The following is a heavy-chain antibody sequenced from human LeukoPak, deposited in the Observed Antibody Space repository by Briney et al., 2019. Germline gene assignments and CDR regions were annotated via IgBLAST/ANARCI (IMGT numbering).Heavy chain of an antibody. D-gene: IGHD3-16*01. CDR3: ARAAGTYIRADAFDI. V-gene: IGHV4-59*08. CDR2: IYYSGST. J-gene: IGHJ3*02. Sequence: SETLSLTCTVSGGSISSYYWSWIRQPPGKGLEWIGYIYYSGSTNYNPSLKSRVTISVDTSKNQFSLKLSSVTAADTAVYYRARAAGTYIRADAFDIWGQGTMVTVSS. CDR1: GGSISSYY.